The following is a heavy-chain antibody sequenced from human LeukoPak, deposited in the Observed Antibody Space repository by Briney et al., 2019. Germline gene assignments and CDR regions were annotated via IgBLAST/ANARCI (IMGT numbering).Heavy chain of an antibody. D-gene: IGHD5-18*01. Sequence: WASVKVSCKASGYTFTSYYMHWVRQAPGQGLVWMGIINPSGGSTSYAQKFQGRVTMTRDTSTSTVYMELSSLRSEDTAVYYCARDLSFIQLWYYFDYWGQGTLVTVSS. CDR1: GYTFTSYY. J-gene: IGHJ4*02. CDR2: INPSGGST. CDR3: ARDLSFIQLWYYFDY. V-gene: IGHV1-46*01.